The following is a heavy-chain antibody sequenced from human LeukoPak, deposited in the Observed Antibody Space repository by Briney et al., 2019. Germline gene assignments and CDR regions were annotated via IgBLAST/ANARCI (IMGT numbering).Heavy chain of an antibody. CDR3: ASLLWFPY. J-gene: IGHJ4*02. Sequence: GESLKISCKGSGYSFTNFWIGWVRQMPGRGLEWMGIIFPSDSDTRYSPSFQGQVTISADKSINTAYLQWSSLKASDTAMYYRASLLWFPYWGQGTLVTVSS. CDR2: IFPSDSDT. D-gene: IGHD3-10*01. V-gene: IGHV5-51*01. CDR1: GYSFTNFW.